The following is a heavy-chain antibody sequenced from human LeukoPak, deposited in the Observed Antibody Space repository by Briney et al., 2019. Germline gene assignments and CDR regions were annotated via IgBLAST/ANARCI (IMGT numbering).Heavy chain of an antibody. J-gene: IGHJ4*02. CDR3: ARDFLHYDFWSGQIDY. D-gene: IGHD3-3*01. CDR2: ISYDGSNK. Sequence: GGSLRLSCAASGFTFSSFTMHWVRQAPGKGLEWVAVISYDGSNKYSADSVKGRFTISRDNSKNTVYLQMNSLRAEDTAVYYCARDFLHYDFWSGQIDYWGQGTLVTVSS. V-gene: IGHV3-30-3*01. CDR1: GFTFSSFT.